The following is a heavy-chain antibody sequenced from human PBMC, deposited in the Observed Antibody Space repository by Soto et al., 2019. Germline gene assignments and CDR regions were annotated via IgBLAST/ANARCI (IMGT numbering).Heavy chain of an antibody. Sequence: EVQLLESGGGLVQPGGSLRLACAASGFTFNNYAMNWVRQAPGRGLEWVSIISPNGESTYYADSVKGRFTISRDNSQNTVFLQMNSLRAEDTAIYFCAKVRLTDYLRYAPHLWGQGTLVNVSS. J-gene: IGHJ3*01. CDR1: GFTFNNYA. D-gene: IGHD2-8*01. CDR2: ISPNGEST. V-gene: IGHV3-23*01. CDR3: AKVRLTDYLRYAPHL.